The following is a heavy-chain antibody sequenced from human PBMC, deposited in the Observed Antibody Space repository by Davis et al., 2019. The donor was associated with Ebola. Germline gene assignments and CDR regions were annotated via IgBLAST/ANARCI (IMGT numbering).Heavy chain of an antibody. CDR2: ISSSSTI. Sequence: PGGSLRLSCAASGFTFSSYSMNWVRQAPGKGLEWVSYISSSSTIYYADSVKGRFTISRDNAKNSLYLQMNSLRDEDTAVYYCARPSTSSHRGYWGQGTLVAVSS. CDR3: ARPSTSSHRGY. CDR1: GFTFSSYS. D-gene: IGHD2-2*01. V-gene: IGHV3-48*02. J-gene: IGHJ4*02.